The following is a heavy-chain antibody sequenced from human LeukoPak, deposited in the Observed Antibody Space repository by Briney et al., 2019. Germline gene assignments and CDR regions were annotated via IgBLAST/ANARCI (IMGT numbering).Heavy chain of an antibody. D-gene: IGHD6-13*01. CDR1: GFTFSSYA. CDR2: ISGSGAGT. CDR3: AKDLRYSSSWYFDY. V-gene: IGHV3-23*01. J-gene: IGHJ4*02. Sequence: GGSLRLSCVASGFTFSSYAMSWVRQAPGKGLEWVSAISGSGAGTHYADSVKGRFTISRDNSKNTLYLQMNSLRAEDTAVYYCAKDLRYSSSWYFDYWGQGTLVTVSS.